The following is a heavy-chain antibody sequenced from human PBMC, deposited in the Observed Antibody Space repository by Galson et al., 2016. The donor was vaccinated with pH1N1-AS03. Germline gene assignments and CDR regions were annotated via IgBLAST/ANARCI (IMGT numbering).Heavy chain of an antibody. CDR3: AKYTIDWYEDY. D-gene: IGHD6-19*01. Sequence: SVKVSCKAFGYTFTGYYIHWVRQAPGQGLEWMGRINANSDATIYAQRFQGRVTMTRDTPISTAYMELSSLRYDDTAVFYCAKYTIDWYEDYWGQGTLVTVSS. CDR1: GYTFTGYY. V-gene: IGHV1-2*06. CDR2: INANSDAT. J-gene: IGHJ4*02.